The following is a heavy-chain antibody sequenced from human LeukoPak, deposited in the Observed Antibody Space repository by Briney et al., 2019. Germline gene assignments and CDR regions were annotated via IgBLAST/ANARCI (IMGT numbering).Heavy chain of an antibody. CDR1: VYTFSDYY. CDR3: ARDRGRISDYYGSGRSLQYYMDV. CDR2: INPNSGGT. D-gene: IGHD3-10*01. Sequence: ASVKVSCKASVYTFSDYYMHWVRQAPGQGLEWMGWINPNSGGTNYAQKFQGRVTMTRDTSISTAHMDLSRLTSDDTAVYYCARDRGRISDYYGSGRSLQYYMDVWGKGTTVTVSS. V-gene: IGHV1-2*02. J-gene: IGHJ6*03.